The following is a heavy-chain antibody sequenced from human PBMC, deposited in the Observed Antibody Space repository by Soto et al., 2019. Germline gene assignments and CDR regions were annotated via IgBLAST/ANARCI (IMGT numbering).Heavy chain of an antibody. CDR3: ARGAEWLLYWNTWDY. V-gene: IGHV3-48*02. CDR1: GFTFSSYS. Sequence: EVQLVESGGGLVQPGGSLRLSCAASGFTFSSYSMNWVRQAPGKGLEWVSYISSSSSTIYYADSVKGRFTISRDNAKNSLYLQMKSLRDEDTAVYYCARGAEWLLYWNTWDYWGQGTLVTVSS. CDR2: ISSSSSTI. J-gene: IGHJ4*02. D-gene: IGHD3-3*01.